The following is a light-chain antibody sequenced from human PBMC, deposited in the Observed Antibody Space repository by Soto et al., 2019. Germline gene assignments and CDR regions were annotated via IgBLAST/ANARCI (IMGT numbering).Light chain of an antibody. V-gene: IGKV3-11*01. J-gene: IGKJ5*01. CDR2: DAS. CDR3: QQRSNWPPVFT. CDR1: QTVYSY. Sequence: VLPQSQATLSLSPGERATLSCRASQTVYSYLAWYQQKPGQAPRLLIYDASNRATGIPARFSGSGSGTDFTLTISSLEPEDFAVYYCQQRSNWPPVFTFGQGTRLETK.